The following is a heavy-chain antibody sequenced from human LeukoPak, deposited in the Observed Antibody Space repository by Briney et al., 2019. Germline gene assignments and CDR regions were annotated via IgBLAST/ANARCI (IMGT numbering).Heavy chain of an antibody. D-gene: IGHD1-1*01. CDR1: GFTFNSFS. J-gene: IGHJ4*02. V-gene: IGHV3-7*01. CDR2: IKHDGSEK. CDR3: ARHNYYHFDY. Sequence: GGSLRLSCSASGFTFNSFSMTWVRQAPGKGLEWVANIKHDGSEKYYADSVRGRATISRDNTKNSVYLQMNTLRAEDTAVYFCARHNYYHFDYWGQGTRVTASS.